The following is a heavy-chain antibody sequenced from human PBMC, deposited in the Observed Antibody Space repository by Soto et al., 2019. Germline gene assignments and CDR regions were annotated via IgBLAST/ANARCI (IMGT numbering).Heavy chain of an antibody. D-gene: IGHD2-2*01. V-gene: IGHV3-23*01. Sequence: GGSLRLSCAASGFTFSSYAMSWVRQAPGKGLEWVSAISGSGGSTYYADSVKGRFTISRDNSKNTLYLQMNSLRAEDTAVYYRAKPDYNIVVVPAASGWAFDIWGQGTMVTVSS. CDR2: ISGSGGST. CDR1: GFTFSSYA. J-gene: IGHJ3*02. CDR3: AKPDYNIVVVPAASGWAFDI.